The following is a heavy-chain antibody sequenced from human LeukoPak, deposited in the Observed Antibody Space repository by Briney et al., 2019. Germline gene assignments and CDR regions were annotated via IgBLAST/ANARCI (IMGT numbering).Heavy chain of an antibody. Sequence: ASVKVSCKASGYTFIDYYIHWVRQAPGQGLEWMGSINPNSDVTNYAQNFQGRVTMTRDTFIRIAYMELSRLTSDDTAVYYCARGRSFGELGVYWGQGTLLTVSS. CDR3: ARGRSFGELGVY. CDR2: INPNSDVT. CDR1: GYTFIDYY. V-gene: IGHV1-2*02. D-gene: IGHD3-10*01. J-gene: IGHJ4*02.